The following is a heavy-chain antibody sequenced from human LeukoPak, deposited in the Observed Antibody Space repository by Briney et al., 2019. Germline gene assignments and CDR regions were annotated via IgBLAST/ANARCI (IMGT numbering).Heavy chain of an antibody. CDR1: GGTFTSSA. CDR2: IIPILGIA. V-gene: IGHV1-69*10. CDR3: ARDMLTGYSIY. Sequence: ASVSVSSMASGGTFTSSAISWVRQAPGQGVEWMGRIIPILGIANYAQKVQGRVTITADKSTSTAYMELSSLRSEDTAVYYCARDMLTGYSIYWGQGTLVTVSS. D-gene: IGHD3-9*01. J-gene: IGHJ4*02.